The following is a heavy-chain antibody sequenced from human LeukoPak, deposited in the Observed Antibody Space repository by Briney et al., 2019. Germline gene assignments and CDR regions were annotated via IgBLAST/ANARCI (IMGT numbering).Heavy chain of an antibody. CDR1: GFTFSSYE. J-gene: IGHJ6*02. CDR2: ISSRGTTI. D-gene: IGHD2-21*02. CDR3: ARVRSGLHMDV. V-gene: IGHV3-48*03. Sequence: GGSLRLSCAVSGFTFSSYEMNWVRQAPGKGLEWVSYISSRGTTIYYVDSVKGRFTISRDNAKNSLYLQMNSLRAEVTALYYCARVRSGLHMDVWGQGTTVTVSS.